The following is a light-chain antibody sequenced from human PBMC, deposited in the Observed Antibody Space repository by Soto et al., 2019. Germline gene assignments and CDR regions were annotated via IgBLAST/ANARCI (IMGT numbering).Light chain of an antibody. J-gene: IGLJ3*02. CDR1: NSNIERKT. CDR2: SNN. CDR3: EAWEDRLNGRV. V-gene: IGLV1-44*01. Sequence: QSVLPQPHSASGTAGQRVTISCSGSNSNIERKTVDWYQQLPGTAPKLLIYSNNQRPSGVPDRFSGSKSGTSASLAISGLQSEDEADYYCEAWEDRLNGRVVGGGTKLTAL.